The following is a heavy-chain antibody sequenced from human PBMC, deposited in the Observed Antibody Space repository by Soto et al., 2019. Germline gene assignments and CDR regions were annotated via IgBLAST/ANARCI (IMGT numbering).Heavy chain of an antibody. V-gene: IGHV3-7*01. CDR2: IKQDGSEK. Sequence: GGSLRLSCAASGFTFSSYWMSWVRQAPGKGLEWVANIKQDGSEKYYVDSVKGRFTISRDNAKNSLYLQMNSLRAEDTAVYYCARDLGDYYYGMDVWGQGTTVTVSS. CDR1: GFTFSSYW. CDR3: ARDLGDYYYGMDV. J-gene: IGHJ6*02.